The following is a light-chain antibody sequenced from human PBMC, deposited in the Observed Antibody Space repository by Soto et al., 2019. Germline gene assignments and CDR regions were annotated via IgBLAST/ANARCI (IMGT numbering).Light chain of an antibody. V-gene: IGLV2-8*01. CDR1: SSDVGGYYY. CDR3: SSYAGTNNPYV. Sequence: QSVLTRAPSASGSPGQSVTISCTGTSSDVGGYYYVSGYQQHPGKAPKLMIYEVSKRPSGVPDRFSGSKSGNTASLTVSGLQAEDEVDYYCSSYAGTNNPYVFGTGTKVTVL. J-gene: IGLJ1*01. CDR2: EVS.